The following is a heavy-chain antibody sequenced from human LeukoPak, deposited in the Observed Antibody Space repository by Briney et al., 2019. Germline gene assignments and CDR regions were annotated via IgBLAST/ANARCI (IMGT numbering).Heavy chain of an antibody. CDR1: GYTFTSYY. Sequence: GASVKVSCKASGYTFTSYYMHWVQQAPGQGLEWMGIINPSGGSTSYAQKFQGRVTMTRDTSISTAYMELSRLRSDDTAVYYCARFSGYYYYYGMDVWGQGTTVTVSS. CDR2: INPSGGST. V-gene: IGHV1-46*01. D-gene: IGHD3-10*01. CDR3: ARFSGYYYYYGMDV. J-gene: IGHJ6*02.